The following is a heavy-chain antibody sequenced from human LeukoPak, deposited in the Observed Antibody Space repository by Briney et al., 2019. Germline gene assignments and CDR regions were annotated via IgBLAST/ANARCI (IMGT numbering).Heavy chain of an antibody. D-gene: IGHD3-22*01. V-gene: IGHV1-8*01. CDR2: MNPNSGNT. CDR1: GYTFTSYD. J-gene: IGHJ4*02. Sequence: ASVKVSCKASGYTFTSYDINWVRQATGQGLEWMGWMNPNSGNTGYAQKFQGRVTITADESTSTAYMELSSLRSEDTAVYYCAREPDYCDSSGYYDYWGQGTLVTVSS. CDR3: AREPDYCDSSGYYDY.